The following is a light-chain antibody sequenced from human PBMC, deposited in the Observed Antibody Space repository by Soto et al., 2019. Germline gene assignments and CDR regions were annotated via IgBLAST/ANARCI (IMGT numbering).Light chain of an antibody. CDR1: SIDVGGHNY. CDR3: CSYAGSYTYV. CDR2: SVS. J-gene: IGLJ1*01. Sequence: ALTQPRSVSGSPGQSVTISCTGTSIDVGGHNYVSWYQQYPGKAPRLLLSSVSKRPSGVPDRFSGSKSGNTASLTISGLQAEDEADYYCCSYAGSYTYVFXTGTKVTVL. V-gene: IGLV2-11*01.